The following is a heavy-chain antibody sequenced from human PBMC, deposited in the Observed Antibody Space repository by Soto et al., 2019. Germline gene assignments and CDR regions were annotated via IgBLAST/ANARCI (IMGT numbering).Heavy chain of an antibody. CDR3: ARGEQYSGRIFDY. J-gene: IGHJ4*01. CDR2: TYYRSKWYY. V-gene: IGHV6-1*01. Sequence: SETLSLTCAITGDSVSSNSAGWSWVRQSPSRGLEWLGRTYYRSKWYYEYAVSVRGRITINPDTSKNQYSLQLDSVTPEDTAVYFCARGEQYSGRIFDYWGQGTLVTVSS. D-gene: IGHD1-26*01. CDR1: GDSVSSNSAG.